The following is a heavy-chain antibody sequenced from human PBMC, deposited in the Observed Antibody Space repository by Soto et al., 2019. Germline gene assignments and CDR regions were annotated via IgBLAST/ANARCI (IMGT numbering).Heavy chain of an antibody. CDR2: IYYSGST. V-gene: IGHV4-39*01. D-gene: IGHD1-26*01. CDR3: ARHFYSGSYYDY. CDR1: GGSISSSSYY. J-gene: IGHJ4*02. Sequence: SETLSLTCTVSGGSISSSSYYWGWIRQPPGKGLEWIGSIYYSGSTYYNPSLKSRVTISVDTSKNQFSLKLSSVTAADTAVYYCARHFYSGSYYDYWGQGTLVPVPS.